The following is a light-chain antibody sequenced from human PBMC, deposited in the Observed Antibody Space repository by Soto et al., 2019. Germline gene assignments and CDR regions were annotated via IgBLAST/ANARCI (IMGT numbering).Light chain of an antibody. J-gene: IGLJ1*01. CDR1: SSDVGGYNY. CDR3: CSYAGSYTYV. V-gene: IGLV2-11*01. Sequence: QSALTQPRSVSGSPGQSVTISCTGTSSDVGGYNYVSWYQRHPGKALKLMIYDVSKRPSGVPDRFSGPKSGNTASLTISGLQAEDEADYYCCSYAGSYTYVFGTGTKV. CDR2: DVS.